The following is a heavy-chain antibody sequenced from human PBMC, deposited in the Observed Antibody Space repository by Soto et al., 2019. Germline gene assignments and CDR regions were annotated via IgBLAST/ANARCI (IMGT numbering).Heavy chain of an antibody. CDR1: GFSLSTSGVG. D-gene: IGHD6-13*01. V-gene: IGHV2-5*01. Sequence: VSGLTLVRHTQARRLTFTFSGFSLSTSGVGVGWIRQPPGKALEWLALIYWNDDKRYSPSLNSRLTITKDTSKNQVVLTMTNIDPVDTATYYCAHSSSVYSSSWYAYPGYWGQGTLVT. J-gene: IGHJ4*02. CDR3: AHSSSVYSSSWYAYPGY. CDR2: IYWNDDK.